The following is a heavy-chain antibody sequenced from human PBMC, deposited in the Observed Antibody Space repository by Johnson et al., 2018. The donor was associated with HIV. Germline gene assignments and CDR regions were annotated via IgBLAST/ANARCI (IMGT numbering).Heavy chain of an antibody. CDR2: ITSSGSSV. J-gene: IGHJ3*02. Sequence: VQLVESGGDLVKPGGSLRLSCDVSGFIFSKYNMAWIRQAPGKGLECLSYITSSGSSVYYTDSVKGRFTISRYNAKNTLYLQMNSLRAEDTAVYYCARARRAAAQRDAFDNWGQGTMVTVSS. D-gene: IGHD6-13*01. CDR3: ARARRAAAQRDAFDN. CDR1: GFIFSKYN. V-gene: IGHV3-11*04.